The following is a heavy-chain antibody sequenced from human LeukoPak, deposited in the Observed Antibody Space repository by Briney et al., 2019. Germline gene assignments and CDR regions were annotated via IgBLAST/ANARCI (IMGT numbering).Heavy chain of an antibody. CDR2: IYYSGST. Sequence: SETLSLTCTVSGGSISSYYWSWIRQPPGKGLEWIGYIYYSGSTNYNPSLKSRVTISVDTSKNQFSLKLSSVTAADTAVYYCARAYYYYYYMDVWGKGTTVTVSS. CDR1: GGSISSYY. CDR3: ARAYYYYYYMDV. V-gene: IGHV4-59*12. J-gene: IGHJ6*03.